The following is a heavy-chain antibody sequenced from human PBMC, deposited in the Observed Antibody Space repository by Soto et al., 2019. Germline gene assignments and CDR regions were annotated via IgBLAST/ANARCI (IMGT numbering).Heavy chain of an antibody. V-gene: IGHV3-30*03. D-gene: IGHD1-26*01. CDR3: ARESIVGATNTFDY. J-gene: IGHJ4*02. CDR2: ISYDGSNK. Sequence: GSLRLSCAAFGFTFSSYGMHWVRQAPGKGLEWVAVISYDGSNKYYADSVKGRFTISRDNSKNTLYLQMNSLRAEDTAVYYCARESIVGATNTFDYWGQGTLVTVSS. CDR1: GFTFSSYG.